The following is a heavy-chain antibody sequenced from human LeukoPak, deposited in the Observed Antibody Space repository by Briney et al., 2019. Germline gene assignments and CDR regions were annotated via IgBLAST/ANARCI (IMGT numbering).Heavy chain of an antibody. J-gene: IGHJ4*02. Sequence: SETLSLTCTVSGGSISSSSYYWGWIRQPPGKGLEWIGNIYYSGNSFYNPSLNSRVTISVDTSKNQFSLKLSSVTAADTAIYYCARGRDNVGYPPADHWGQGTLVTVSS. CDR3: ARGRDNVGYPPADH. V-gene: IGHV4-39*07. CDR1: GGSISSSSYY. CDR2: IYYSGNS. D-gene: IGHD3-22*01.